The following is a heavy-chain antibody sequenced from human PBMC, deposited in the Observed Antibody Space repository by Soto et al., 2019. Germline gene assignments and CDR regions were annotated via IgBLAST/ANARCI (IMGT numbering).Heavy chain of an antibody. CDR1: GFTFGSYA. V-gene: IGHV3-23*01. D-gene: IGHD2-2*01. CDR3: AKSLRPSLNFFYYMDV. Sequence: EVQLLESGGGLVQPGWSLRLSCVVSGFTFGSYAMSWVRQAPEKGPEWVAILGGNGFTTYYADSVKGRFTISGDKSKRTLFLQMNSLRADDTGVYYCAKSLRPSLNFFYYMDVWGRGTTVTVSS. J-gene: IGHJ6*03. CDR2: LGGNGFTT.